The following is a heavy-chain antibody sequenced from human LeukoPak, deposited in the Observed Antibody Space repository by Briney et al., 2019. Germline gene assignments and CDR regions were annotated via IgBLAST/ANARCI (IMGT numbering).Heavy chain of an antibody. D-gene: IGHD1-7*01. CDR1: GGSISSGGYY. V-gene: IGHV4-31*03. CDR2: IYYSGST. J-gene: IGHJ3*02. CDR3: ARDLLNWNYIGHAFDI. Sequence: NPSETLSLTCTVSGGSISSGGYYWSWIRQHPGKGLEWIGYIYYSGSTYYNPSLKSRVNISVDTSKNQFSLKLSSVTAADTAVYYCARDLLNWNYIGHAFDIWGQGTMVTVSS.